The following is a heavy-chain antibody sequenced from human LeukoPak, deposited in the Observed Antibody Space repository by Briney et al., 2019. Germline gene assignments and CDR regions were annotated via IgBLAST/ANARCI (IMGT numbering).Heavy chain of an antibody. CDR2: MSPNNGHT. CDR1: GYTFTTYD. D-gene: IGHD2-8*02. CDR3: ARNPYGTGHFDP. V-gene: IGHV1-8*01. Sequence: ASVEVSCKASGYTFTTYDINWVRQATGRGLEWLGWMSPNNGHTGYAQKFQGRVTLTRDTSINTAYMELSSLTSEDTAVYYCARNPYGTGHFDPWGQGSLVTVSS. J-gene: IGHJ5*02.